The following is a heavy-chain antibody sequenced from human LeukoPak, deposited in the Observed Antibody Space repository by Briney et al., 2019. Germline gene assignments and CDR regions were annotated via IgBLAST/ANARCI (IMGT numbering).Heavy chain of an antibody. V-gene: IGHV3-23*01. CDR2: IGGTGVRT. CDR1: GFTFSSYA. Sequence: PTGGSLRLSCASSGFTFSSYAMSWVRQAPGKGLEWVSTIGGTGVRTYYADSVKGRFTISRDNSKNTLYLQINSLRAEDTAVYYCARVPGSSGWFTFFNWGQGTLVTVSS. J-gene: IGHJ4*02. CDR3: ARVPGSSGWFTFFN. D-gene: IGHD6-19*01.